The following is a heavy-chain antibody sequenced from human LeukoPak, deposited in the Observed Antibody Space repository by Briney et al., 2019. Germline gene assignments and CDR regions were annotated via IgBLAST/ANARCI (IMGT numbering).Heavy chain of an antibody. D-gene: IGHD5-18*01. Sequence: SKTLSLTCTVSGGSISSSSAYWGWIRQPPGKGLEWIGSNYYSKNTNSYPSLKSRISISADTSKNQFSLTLGSVSATDTSVYYCVSPHGCIYGYFDYWGQGTLVTVSS. J-gene: IGHJ4*02. CDR1: GGSISSSSAY. CDR3: VSPHGCIYGYFDY. V-gene: IGHV4-39*01. CDR2: NYYSKNT.